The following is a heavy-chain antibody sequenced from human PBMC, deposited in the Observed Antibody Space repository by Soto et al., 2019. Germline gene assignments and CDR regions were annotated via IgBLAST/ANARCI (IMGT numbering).Heavy chain of an antibody. D-gene: IGHD6-13*01. CDR2: ISSNSAYI. J-gene: IGHJ5*02. Sequence: GGSLRLSCAASGFTFRSFTMNWVRQAPGKGLEWVSTISSNSAYIYYTDALRCRFTISRDNAKNSLHLQMNSLRAEDTAVYYCTRDASRDSSARGWFDPWG. CDR3: TRDASRDSSARGWFDP. V-gene: IGHV3-21*01. CDR1: GFTFRSFT.